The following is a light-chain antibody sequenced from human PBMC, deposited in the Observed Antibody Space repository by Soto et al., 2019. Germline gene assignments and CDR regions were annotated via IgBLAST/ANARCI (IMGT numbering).Light chain of an antibody. Sequence: EIVLTQSPVTLSLSPGERATLSCRASQSVSRYLAWYQQKPGQAPRLLIYDASNRATGIPVRFSGSGSGTDFALTITSLEPEDFAVYYCQQRSNWPWTFGQGTKVEIK. CDR3: QQRSNWPWT. V-gene: IGKV3-11*01. CDR2: DAS. CDR1: QSVSRY. J-gene: IGKJ1*01.